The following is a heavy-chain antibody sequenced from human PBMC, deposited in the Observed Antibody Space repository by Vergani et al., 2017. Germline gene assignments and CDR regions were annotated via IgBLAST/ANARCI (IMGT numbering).Heavy chain of an antibody. CDR2: ISWNSGSI. CDR1: GFTFDDYA. Sequence: EVQLVESGGGLVQPGRSLRLSCAASGFTFDDYAMHWVRQAPGKGLEWVAGISWNSGSIGYADSVKGRFTIARDNSKNTLYLQINSLGAEDTAVYYCARERLGYSYLQTKLNWFDPWGQGTLVTVSS. CDR3: ARERLGYSYLQTKLNWFDP. D-gene: IGHD5-18*01. J-gene: IGHJ5*02. V-gene: IGHV3-9*01.